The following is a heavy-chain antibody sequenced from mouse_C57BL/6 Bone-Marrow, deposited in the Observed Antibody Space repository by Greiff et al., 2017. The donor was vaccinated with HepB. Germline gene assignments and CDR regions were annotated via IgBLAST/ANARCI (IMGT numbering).Heavy chain of an antibody. Sequence: EVQRVESEGGLVQPGSSMKLSCTASGFTFSDYYMAWVRQVPEKGLEWVANINYDGSSTYYLDSLKSRFIISRDNAKNILYLQMSSLKSEDTATYYCAREVGWYFDVWGTGTTVTVSS. CDR3: AREVGWYFDV. D-gene: IGHD1-3*01. CDR2: INYDGSST. CDR1: GFTFSDYY. J-gene: IGHJ1*03. V-gene: IGHV5-16*01.